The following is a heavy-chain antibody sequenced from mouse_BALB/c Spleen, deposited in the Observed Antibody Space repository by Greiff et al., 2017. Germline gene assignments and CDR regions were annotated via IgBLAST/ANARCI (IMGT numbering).Heavy chain of an antibody. CDR2: ISSGGST. Sequence: DVMLVESGGGLVKPGGSLKLSCAASGFTFSSYAMSWVRQTPEKRLEWVASISSGGSTYYPDSVKGRFTISRDNARNILYLQMSSLRSEDTAMYYCARGRGGDYDSPFAYWGQGTLVTVSA. CDR3: ARGRGGDYDSPFAY. D-gene: IGHD2-4*01. CDR1: GFTFSSYA. V-gene: IGHV5-6-5*01. J-gene: IGHJ3*01.